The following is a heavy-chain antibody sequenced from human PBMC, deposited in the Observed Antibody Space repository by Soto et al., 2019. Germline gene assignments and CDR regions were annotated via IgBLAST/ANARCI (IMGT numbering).Heavy chain of an antibody. D-gene: IGHD2-15*01. CDR2: INHSGST. CDR3: AGAVEVVTLPFDY. J-gene: IGHJ4*02. CDR1: GGSFSGYY. Sequence: SETLSLTCAVYGGSFSGYYCSWRRQPPGKGLEWIGEINHSGSTNYNPSLKSRVTISVDTSKNQFSLKLSSVTAADTAVYYCAGAVEVVTLPFDYWGQGTLVTVSS. V-gene: IGHV4-34*01.